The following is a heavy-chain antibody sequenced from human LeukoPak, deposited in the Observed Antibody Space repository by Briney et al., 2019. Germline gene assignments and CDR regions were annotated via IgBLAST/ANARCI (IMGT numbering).Heavy chain of an antibody. D-gene: IGHD3-10*01. CDR1: GFTFSSYA. CDR3: ASGSYGSGFYYFYYMDV. V-gene: IGHV3-23*01. CDR2: INGSGGST. Sequence: PGGSLRLSCAASGFTFSSYAMSWVRQAPGKGLEWVSDINGSGGSTYYADSVKGRFTISRDNSKNTLYLQMNSLRVGDTAIYYCASGSYGSGFYYFYYMDVWGKGTTVTVSS. J-gene: IGHJ6*03.